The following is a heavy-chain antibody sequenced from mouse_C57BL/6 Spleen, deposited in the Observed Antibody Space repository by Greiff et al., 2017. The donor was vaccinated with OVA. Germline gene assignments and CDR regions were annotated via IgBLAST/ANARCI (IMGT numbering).Heavy chain of an antibody. D-gene: IGHD2-4*01. J-gene: IGHJ3*01. Sequence: VQLQQSGAELVRPGTSVKVSCKASGYAFTNYLIEWVKQRPGQGLEWIGVINPGSGGTNYNEKFKGKATLTADKSSSTAYMQLSSLTSEDSAVYFCSRRGYDYDTWFAYWGQGTLVTVSA. V-gene: IGHV1-54*01. CDR2: INPGSGGT. CDR3: SRRGYDYDTWFAY. CDR1: GYAFTNYL.